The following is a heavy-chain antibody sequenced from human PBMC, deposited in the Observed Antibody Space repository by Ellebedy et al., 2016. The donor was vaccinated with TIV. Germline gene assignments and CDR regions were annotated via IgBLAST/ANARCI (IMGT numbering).Heavy chain of an antibody. Sequence: GESLKISCAASGFTFSSYWMHWVRQAPGKGLVWVSRINSDGSSTSYADSVRGRFTISRDNAKNTLYLQMNSLRAEDTAVYYCAAVQYWEAVFDMWGQGTMVTVSS. D-gene: IGHD2-8*02. CDR3: AAVQYWEAVFDM. CDR1: GFTFSSYW. J-gene: IGHJ3*02. V-gene: IGHV3-74*01. CDR2: INSDGSST.